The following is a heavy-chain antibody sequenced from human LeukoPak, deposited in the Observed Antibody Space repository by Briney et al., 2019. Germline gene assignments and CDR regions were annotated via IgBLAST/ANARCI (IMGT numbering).Heavy chain of an antibody. J-gene: IGHJ4*02. V-gene: IGHV4-39*01. D-gene: IGHD2-2*01. Sequence: TSETLSLTCTVSGGSISSSSYYWGWIRQPPGKGLEWIGSIYYSGSTYYNPSLKSRVTKSVDTSKNQFSLKLSSVTAADTAVYYCARGKPAAMRYYFDYWGQGTLVTVSS. CDR3: ARGKPAAMRYYFDY. CDR1: GGSISSSSYY. CDR2: IYYSGST.